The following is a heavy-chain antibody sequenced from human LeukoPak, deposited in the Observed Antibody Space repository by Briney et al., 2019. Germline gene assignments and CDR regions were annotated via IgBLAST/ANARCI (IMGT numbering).Heavy chain of an antibody. J-gene: IGHJ5*02. Sequence: PGGSLRLSCVASGFTFSSYEMNWVRQAPGKGLEWLSYIGSSDSTTHYADSVKGRFTISRDNSKNTLYLQMNSLRAEDTAVYFCANTYYYDGSGYYYLGWFDPWGQGTLVTVSS. CDR1: GFTFSSYE. CDR3: ANTYYYDGSGYYYLGWFDP. CDR2: IGSSDSTT. D-gene: IGHD3-22*01. V-gene: IGHV3-48*03.